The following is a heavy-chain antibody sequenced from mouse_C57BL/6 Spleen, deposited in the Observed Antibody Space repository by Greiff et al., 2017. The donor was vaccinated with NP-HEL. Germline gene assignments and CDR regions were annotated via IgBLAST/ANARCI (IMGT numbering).Heavy chain of an antibody. D-gene: IGHD3-2*02. Sequence: QVQLQQPGTELVKPGASVKLSCKASGYTFTSYWMHWVKQRPGQGLEWIGNINPSNGGTNYNEKFKSKATLTVDKSSSTAYMQLSSLTSEDSAVDNCARGGDSSGYAMDYWGQGTSVTVSS. CDR1: GYTFTSYW. V-gene: IGHV1-53*01. CDR2: INPSNGGT. CDR3: ARGGDSSGYAMDY. J-gene: IGHJ4*01.